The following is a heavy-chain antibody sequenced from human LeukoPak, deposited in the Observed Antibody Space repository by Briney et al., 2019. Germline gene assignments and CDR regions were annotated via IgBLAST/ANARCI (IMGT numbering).Heavy chain of an antibody. CDR3: ARHRAYSSSSPFDY. V-gene: IGHV4-59*08. J-gene: IGHJ4*02. D-gene: IGHD6-6*01. CDR1: GGSISSLY. Sequence: SETLPLTCSVSGGSISSLYWSWIRQPPGKGLEWIGYIYYTGSTNYNPSLKSRVTMFVDMSKNQFSLRLSSVTAADTAVYYCARHRAYSSSSPFDYWGQGTLVTVSS. CDR2: IYYTGST.